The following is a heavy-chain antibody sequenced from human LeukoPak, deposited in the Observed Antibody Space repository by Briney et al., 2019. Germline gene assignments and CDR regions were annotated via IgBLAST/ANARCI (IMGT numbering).Heavy chain of an antibody. D-gene: IGHD6-19*01. CDR2: LSPSGTT. V-gene: IGHV4-4*07. CDR1: GGSFGTYY. J-gene: IGHJ5*02. CDR3: AATGAGRGWYFGELQT. Sequence: SETLSLTYTVSGGSFGTYYWTWVRQSAGKGLEWIGRLSPSGTTNYSPSLKNRVSVSGDTSKRQFSLSLRSVTAADTAMYYCAATGAGRGWYFGELQTWGQGILVAVS.